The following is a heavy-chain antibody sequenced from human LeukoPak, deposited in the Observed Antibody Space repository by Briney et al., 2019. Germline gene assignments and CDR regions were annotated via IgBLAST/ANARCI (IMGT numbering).Heavy chain of an antibody. CDR1: GFTFSDYY. V-gene: IGHV3-11*04. CDR3: AREWGAHDAFDI. J-gene: IGHJ3*02. CDR2: ISSSGHII. Sequence: GGSLRLSCAASGFTFSDYYMSWIRQAPGKGLQWVSYISSSGHIIYYADSVKGRFSVSRDNTKNTFHLQMNSLRAEDTAAYYCAREWGAHDAFDIWGQGTMVTVSS. D-gene: IGHD1-26*01.